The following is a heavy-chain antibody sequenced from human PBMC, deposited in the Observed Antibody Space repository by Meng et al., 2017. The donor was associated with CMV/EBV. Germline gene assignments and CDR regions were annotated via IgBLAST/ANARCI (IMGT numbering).Heavy chain of an antibody. Sequence: QAQLVASGAGVQKPGPSGKFSCKASGGTFSSYAISWVRQAPGQGLEWMRGIIPIFGTANYAQKFQGRVTITADESTSTAYMELSSLRSEDTAVYYCAREGALAYFDYWGQGTLVTVSS. J-gene: IGHJ4*02. V-gene: IGHV1-69*01. CDR3: AREGALAYFDY. D-gene: IGHD5-12*01. CDR1: GGTFSSYA. CDR2: IIPIFGTA.